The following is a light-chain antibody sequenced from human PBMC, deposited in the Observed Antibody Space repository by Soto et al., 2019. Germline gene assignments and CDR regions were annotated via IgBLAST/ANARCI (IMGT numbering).Light chain of an antibody. V-gene: IGLV2-14*01. CDR2: DVS. CDR1: SSDVGGYNY. Sequence: QSALTQPASVSGSPGQSITISCTGTSSDVGGYNYVSWYQQHPGKAPKLMIYDVSNRPSGVSNRFSGYKSGNTASLTTSGLQAEDEADYYCSSYTSSSPLVFGTGTKLTVL. CDR3: SSYTSSSPLV. J-gene: IGLJ1*01.